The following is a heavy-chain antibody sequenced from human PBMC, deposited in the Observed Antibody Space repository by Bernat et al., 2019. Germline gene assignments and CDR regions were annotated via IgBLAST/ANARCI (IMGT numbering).Heavy chain of an antibody. Sequence: EVQLVQSGTEVKKPGESLKISCKDSGYNFANYWIGWVRQVPEKGLEWMGIIYPGDSDTKYNPSFQGQVTISADRSINTAYLQWSNLKASDTAMYYCARHRQLLGDGGSYMDVWGKGTTVIVSS. CDR3: ARHRQLLGDGGSYMDV. CDR2: IYPGDSDT. V-gene: IGHV5-51*01. J-gene: IGHJ6*03. D-gene: IGHD3-10*01. CDR1: GYNFANYW.